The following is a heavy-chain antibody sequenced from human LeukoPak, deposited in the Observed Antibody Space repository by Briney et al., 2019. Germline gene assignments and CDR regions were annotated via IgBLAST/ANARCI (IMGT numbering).Heavy chain of an antibody. CDR1: GGSISSYY. CDR2: INHSGST. J-gene: IGHJ4*02. V-gene: IGHV4-34*01. Sequence: KPSETLSLTCTVSGGSISSYYWSWIRQPPGKGLEWIGEINHSGSTNYNPSLKSRVTISVDTSKNQFSLKLSSVTAADTAVYYCARGSVFDFWGQGTLVTVSS. CDR3: ARGSVFDF.